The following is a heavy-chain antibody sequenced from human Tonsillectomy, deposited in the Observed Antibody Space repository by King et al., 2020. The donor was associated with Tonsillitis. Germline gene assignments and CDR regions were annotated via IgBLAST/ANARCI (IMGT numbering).Heavy chain of an antibody. V-gene: IGHV1-69*01. CDR2: IIPNFGTT. J-gene: IGHJ3*02. Sequence: QLVQSGAEVKKPGSSVKVSCKASGGTFTSYASSWVRQAPGQGLEWLGGIIPNFGTTYYEQMFQGRVTITADESTSTAYMELSSLRSEDTAVYYCARVLGARGAFDIWGQGTMVTVSS. CDR3: ARVLGARGAFDI. D-gene: IGHD1-26*01. CDR1: GGTFTSYA.